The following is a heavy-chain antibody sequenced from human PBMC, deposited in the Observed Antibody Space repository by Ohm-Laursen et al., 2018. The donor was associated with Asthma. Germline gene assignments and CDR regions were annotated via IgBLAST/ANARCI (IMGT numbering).Heavy chain of an antibody. CDR3: ARVSVVPAATLAFDI. V-gene: IGHV4-61*01. CDR1: GGSVSSGSYY. D-gene: IGHD2-2*01. Sequence: SQTLSLTCTVSGGSVSSGSYYWSWIRQPPGKGLEWIGYIYYSGSTNYNPSLKSRVTISVDTSKNQFSLKLSSVTAADTAVYYCARVSVVPAATLAFDIWGQGTMVTVSS. CDR2: IYYSGST. J-gene: IGHJ3*02.